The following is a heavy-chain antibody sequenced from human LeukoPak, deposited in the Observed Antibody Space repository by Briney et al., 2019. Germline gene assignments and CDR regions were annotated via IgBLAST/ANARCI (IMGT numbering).Heavy chain of an antibody. CDR2: IRYDGSNK. CDR1: GFTFSSYG. CDR3: AKDRIAVANTFDY. V-gene: IGHV3-30*02. J-gene: IGHJ4*02. Sequence: GGSLRLSCAASGFTFSSYGMHWVRQAPGKGLEWVAFIRYDGSNKYYADSVKGRFTISRDNSKNTLYLQMNSLRAEDTAVYYCAKDRIAVANTFDYWGQGTLVTVSS. D-gene: IGHD6-19*01.